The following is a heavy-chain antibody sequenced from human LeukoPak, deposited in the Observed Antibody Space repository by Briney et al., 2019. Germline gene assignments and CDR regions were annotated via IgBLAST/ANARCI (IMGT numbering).Heavy chain of an antibody. CDR3: ARWGAITMIVVVYYFDY. J-gene: IGHJ4*02. D-gene: IGHD3-22*01. CDR1: GGSISSGDYY. Sequence: SETLSLTCTVSGGSISSGDYYWSWIRQPPGKGLEWIGYIYYSGSTYYNPSLKSRVTISVDTSKNQFSLKLSSVTAADTAVYYCARWGAITMIVVVYYFDYWGQGTLVTVSS. V-gene: IGHV4-30-4*01. CDR2: IYYSGST.